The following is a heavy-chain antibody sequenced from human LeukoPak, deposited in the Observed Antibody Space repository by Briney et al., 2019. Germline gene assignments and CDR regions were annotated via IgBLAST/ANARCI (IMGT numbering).Heavy chain of an antibody. CDR2: ISAYNGNI. D-gene: IGHD5-18*01. CDR3: ARESRGYRYGYFYYYDMDV. J-gene: IGHJ6*02. Sequence: GASVKVSCKASGYTFTSYGISWVRQAPGQGLEWMGWISAYNGNINYAQKFQGRVTMTTDTSTSTAYMEVRSLRSDDTAVYYCARESRGYRYGYFYYYDMDVWGQGTTVTVSS. CDR1: GYTFTSYG. V-gene: IGHV1-18*01.